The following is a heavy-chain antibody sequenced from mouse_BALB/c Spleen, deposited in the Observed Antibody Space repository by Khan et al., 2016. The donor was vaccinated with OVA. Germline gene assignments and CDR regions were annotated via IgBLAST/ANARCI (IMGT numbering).Heavy chain of an antibody. J-gene: IGHJ4*01. D-gene: IGHD1-1*01. CDR3: ARKNYYGYAMDY. CDR1: GYSISSDYA. V-gene: IGHV3-2*02. CDR2: ISYGGST. Sequence: EVELVESGPGLVKPSQSLSLTCTVTGYSISSDYAWDWIRQFPGNQLEWMGYISYGGSTSYNPSLKSRISITRDTSKNQFFLQLNSVTTEDTATYYCARKNYYGYAMDYWGQGTSVTVSS.